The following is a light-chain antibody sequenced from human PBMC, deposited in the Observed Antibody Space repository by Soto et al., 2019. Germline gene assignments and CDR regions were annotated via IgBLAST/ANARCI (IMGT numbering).Light chain of an antibody. Sequence: QSALTQPASMSGSPGQSITISCTGTSSDVGAYNFVSWYQQHPGKAPKLIIYDVNTRPSGYSNRFSGSKSGNTASLTISGIQAEDEADYYCNSYTTSSTVIFGGGTKVTVL. V-gene: IGLV2-14*03. CDR2: DVN. J-gene: IGLJ2*01. CDR3: NSYTTSSTVI. CDR1: SSDVGAYNF.